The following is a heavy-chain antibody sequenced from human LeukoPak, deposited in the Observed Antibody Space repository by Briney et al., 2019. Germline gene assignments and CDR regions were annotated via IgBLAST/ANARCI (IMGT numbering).Heavy chain of an antibody. V-gene: IGHV4-31*03. CDR1: GGSISSGGYY. D-gene: IGHD3-22*01. CDR3: ARDRRYYDSSGFLDY. CDR2: IYYSGST. J-gene: IGHJ4*02. Sequence: PSETLSLTCTVSGGSISSGGYYWSWIRQHPGKGLEWIGYIYYSGSTYYNPSLKSRVTISVDTSKNQFSLKLSSVTAADTAVYYCARDRRYYDSSGFLDYWGQGNLVNVSS.